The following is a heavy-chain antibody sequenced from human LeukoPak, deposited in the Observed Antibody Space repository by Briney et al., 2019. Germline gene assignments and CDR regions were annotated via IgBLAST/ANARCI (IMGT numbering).Heavy chain of an antibody. V-gene: IGHV3-23*01. CDR3: AKRPLGSCTTSSCSAGYFDN. Sequence: GSLRLSCAGSGFTFSSYVMTWVRQAPGKGLEWVSIISESGNDAYYADSVKGRFIIFRDNSKNTLFLQMNSLRAEDSAVYYCAKRPLGSCTTSSCSAGYFDNWGQGTLVTVSS. CDR2: ISESGNDA. J-gene: IGHJ4*02. CDR1: GFTFSSYV. D-gene: IGHD2-15*01.